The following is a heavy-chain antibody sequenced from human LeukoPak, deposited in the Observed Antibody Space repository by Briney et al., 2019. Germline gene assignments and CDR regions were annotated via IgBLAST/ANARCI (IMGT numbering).Heavy chain of an antibody. J-gene: IGHJ4*02. CDR1: RSSMSGYY. CDR3: ARSLGDSSGYYKGPVDY. V-gene: IGHV4-30-4*01. Sequence: SETLSLTCTVSRSSMSGYYWSWIRQPPGKGLEWIGYIYYSGSTYYNPSLKSRVTISVDTSKNQFSPKLSSVTAADTAVYYCARSLGDSSGYYKGPVDYWGQGTLVTVSS. D-gene: IGHD3-22*01. CDR2: IYYSGST.